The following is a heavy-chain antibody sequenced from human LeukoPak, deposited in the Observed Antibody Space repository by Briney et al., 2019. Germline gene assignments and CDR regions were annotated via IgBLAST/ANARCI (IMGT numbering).Heavy chain of an antibody. CDR3: ARGLYSGYDFAINLTSDY. V-gene: IGHV3-74*03. D-gene: IGHD5-12*01. CDR2: IESDGSST. CDR1: GFTFSSHW. Sequence: GGSLRLFCAASGFTFSSHWMHWVRQPPGKGLVWVSRIESDGSSTMYADSVRGRFTISRDNAKNSLYLQMNSLRAEDTAVYYCARGLYSGYDFAINLTSDYWGQGTLVTVSS. J-gene: IGHJ4*02.